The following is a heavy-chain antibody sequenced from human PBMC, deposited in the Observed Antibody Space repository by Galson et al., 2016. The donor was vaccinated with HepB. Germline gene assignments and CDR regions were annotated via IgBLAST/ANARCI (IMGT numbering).Heavy chain of an antibody. Sequence: SLRLSCAASGFTFSSYGMHWVRQAPGKGLEWVSAISYAATNKYYVDSVKGRFTISRDNSRNTVFLQMNSLRAEDTAIYYCAKDRSSEMVGATDYWGQGTLVIVSS. V-gene: IGHV3-30*18. J-gene: IGHJ4*02. CDR2: ISYAATNK. D-gene: IGHD1-26*01. CDR3: AKDRSSEMVGATDY. CDR1: GFTFSSYG.